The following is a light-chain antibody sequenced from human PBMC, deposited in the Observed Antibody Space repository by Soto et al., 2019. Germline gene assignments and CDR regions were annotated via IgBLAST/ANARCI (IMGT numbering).Light chain of an antibody. CDR3: LQDYNSPRT. Sequence: AIQMTQSPSSLSASVGDSVTITCRASQGIRNDLGWYQQKPGKAPKLLIYAASSLQSGVPSRFSGSGSGTDFTLTISGLQAEDFATYYCLQDYNSPRTFGQGTKVEI. CDR1: QGIRND. V-gene: IGKV1-6*01. J-gene: IGKJ1*01. CDR2: AAS.